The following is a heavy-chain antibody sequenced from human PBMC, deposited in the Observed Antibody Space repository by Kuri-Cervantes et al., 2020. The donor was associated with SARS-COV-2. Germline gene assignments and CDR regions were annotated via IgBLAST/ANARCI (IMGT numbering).Heavy chain of an antibody. Sequence: GGSLRLSCSASGFTFSSYAMHWVRQAPGKGLEYVSAISSNGGSTYYADSVKGRFTISRDNSKNTLYLQMNSLRSEDTAVYYCAREGSCSSTSCPSDYWGQGTLVTVSS. CDR1: GFTFSSYA. CDR3: AREGSCSSTSCPSDY. V-gene: IGHV3-64*04. J-gene: IGHJ4*02. CDR2: ISSNGGST. D-gene: IGHD2-2*01.